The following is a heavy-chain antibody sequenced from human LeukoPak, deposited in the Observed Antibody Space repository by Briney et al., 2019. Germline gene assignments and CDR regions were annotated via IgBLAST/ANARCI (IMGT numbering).Heavy chain of an antibody. V-gene: IGHV1-69*04. J-gene: IGHJ4*02. CDR1: GGTFSSYA. CDR2: IIPILGIA. CDR3: ARDQNYYDSSGYYGNFDY. D-gene: IGHD3-22*01. Sequence: ASVEVSCKASGGTFSSYAISWVRQAPGQGLEWMGRIIPILGIANYAQKFQGRVTITADKSTSTAYTELSSLRSEDTAVYYCARDQNYYDSSGYYGNFDYWGQGTLVTVSS.